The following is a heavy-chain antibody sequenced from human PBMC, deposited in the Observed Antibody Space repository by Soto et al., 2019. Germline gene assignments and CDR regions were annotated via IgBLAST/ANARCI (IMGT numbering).Heavy chain of an antibody. D-gene: IGHD1-26*01. V-gene: IGHV3-48*02. CDR2: IRIDSNHI. J-gene: IGHJ4*02. Sequence: EVQLVESGGGLVQPGGSLRLSCAASGFIFTSYSMNWVRQAPGKGLEWLSYIRIDSNHIGYADSVRGGFTISSDIAKNSLYLQMNSLRDDDTAVYYCVRDVSSAFDYWGQGTLVTVSS. CDR3: VRDVSSAFDY. CDR1: GFIFTSYS.